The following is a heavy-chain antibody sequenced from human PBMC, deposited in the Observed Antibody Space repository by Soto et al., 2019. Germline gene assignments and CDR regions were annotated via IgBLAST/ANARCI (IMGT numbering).Heavy chain of an antibody. D-gene: IGHD6-19*01. Sequence: PGRSLRLSCAASGFTFSSYAMTWVRQAPGKGLEWVSAISGSGGSTYYADSVKGRFTISRDNSKNTLYLQMYSLRAEDTAVYYCAKVRASSGWSPRWAFDIWGQGTMVTVSS. V-gene: IGHV3-23*01. CDR3: AKVRASSGWSPRWAFDI. CDR1: GFTFSSYA. CDR2: ISGSGGST. J-gene: IGHJ3*02.